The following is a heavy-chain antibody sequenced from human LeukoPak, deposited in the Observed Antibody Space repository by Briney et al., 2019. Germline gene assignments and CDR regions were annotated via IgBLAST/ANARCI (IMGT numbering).Heavy chain of an antibody. CDR1: GFTVSSNY. CDR2: IYSGGST. V-gene: IGHV3-66*01. Sequence: GGSLRLSCAASGFTVSSNYMSWVRQAPGKGLEWVSVIYSGGSTYYADSVKGRFTISRDNSKNTLYLQMNSLRAEDTAVYYCARIYGSGSYYLYYFDYWGQGTLVTVSS. D-gene: IGHD3-10*01. J-gene: IGHJ4*02. CDR3: ARIYGSGSYYLYYFDY.